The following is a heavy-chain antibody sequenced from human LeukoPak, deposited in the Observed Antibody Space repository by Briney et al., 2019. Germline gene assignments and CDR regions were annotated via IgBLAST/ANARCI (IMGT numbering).Heavy chain of an antibody. D-gene: IGHD4-11*01. J-gene: IGHJ6*02. CDR3: ARFITVIDYTPYYGMDV. CDR1: GFTFSTYS. Sequence: GGSLRLSCAASGFTFSTYSMNWVRQAPGKGLEWVSYISSSISTMYYADSVEGRFTISRDNAKTSLYLQMNSLRAEDTAVYYCARFITVIDYTPYYGMDVWGQGTAVTVSS. V-gene: IGHV3-48*01. CDR2: ISSSISTM.